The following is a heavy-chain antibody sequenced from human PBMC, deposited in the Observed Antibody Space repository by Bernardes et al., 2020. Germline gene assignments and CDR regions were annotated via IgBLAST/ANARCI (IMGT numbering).Heavy chain of an antibody. D-gene: IGHD1-26*01. Sequence: GSLRLPCVASGFAFDTHWMGWVRQAPGKGLEWVANIKQDGSEKYYGDSLRGRLSISMDNTKTSLYLQMNSLRADDTAIYYCARYRYPNGLDVWGQGTTVIVSS. V-gene: IGHV3-7*01. CDR2: IKQDGSEK. CDR3: ARYRYPNGLDV. CDR1: GFAFDTHW. J-gene: IGHJ6*02.